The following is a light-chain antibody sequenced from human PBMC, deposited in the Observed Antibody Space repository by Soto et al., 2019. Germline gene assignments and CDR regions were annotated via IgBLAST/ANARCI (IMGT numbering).Light chain of an antibody. CDR2: EGS. Sequence: QSVLTQPASVSGSPGQSITISCTGTSSDVVTYNLVSWYQHHPGKAPKLMIYEGSKRPSDISNRFSGSKSGNTASLTISGLQAEDEADYYCCSYAGSTTPYVFGTGTKLTVL. J-gene: IGLJ1*01. CDR3: CSYAGSTTPYV. CDR1: SSDVVTYNL. V-gene: IGLV2-23*01.